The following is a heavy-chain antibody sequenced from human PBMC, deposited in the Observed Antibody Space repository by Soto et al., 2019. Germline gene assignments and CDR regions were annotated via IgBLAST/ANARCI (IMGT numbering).Heavy chain of an antibody. CDR1: GYTFTSYD. D-gene: IGHD1-1*01. J-gene: IGHJ4*02. CDR2: MNPNSGNT. CDR3: XRGPTWAGNVDY. V-gene: IGHV1-8*01. Sequence: QVQLVQSGAEVKKPGASVKVSCKASGYTFTSYDINWVRQATGQGLEWMGWMNPNSGNTGYAQKFQGRVTMTRNTSISTAYMELSSLRXEXXXXXXXXRGPTWAGNVDYWGQGTLVTVSS.